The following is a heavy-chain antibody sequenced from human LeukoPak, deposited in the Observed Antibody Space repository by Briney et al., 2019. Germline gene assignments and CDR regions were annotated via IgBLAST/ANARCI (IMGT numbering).Heavy chain of an antibody. J-gene: IGHJ4*02. CDR3: VRDYDISGPQKNFFDY. CDR1: GYTLTELS. Sequence: GASVKVSCKVSGYTLTELSMHWVRQAPGQGLQWMGGIIPMFGAVNYAQKFQGRVTITADKSTGTAYMELSSLRSEDTAVYYCVRDYDISGPQKNFFDYWGQGTLVTVSS. CDR2: IIPMFGAV. D-gene: IGHD3-22*01. V-gene: IGHV1-69*06.